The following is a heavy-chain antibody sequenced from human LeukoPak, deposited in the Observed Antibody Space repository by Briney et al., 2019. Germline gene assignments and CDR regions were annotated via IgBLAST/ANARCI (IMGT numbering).Heavy chain of an antibody. V-gene: IGHV3-30*04. D-gene: IGHD4-17*01. CDR3: ARTPSTVTNY. CDR1: GFTFSSYA. Sequence: GGSLRLSCAASGFTFSSYAMHWVRQAPGKGLERVAAISYDGSNKYYADSVKGRFTISRDNSKNTLYLQMNSLRAEDTAVYYCARTPSTVTNYWGQGTLVTVSS. CDR2: ISYDGSNK. J-gene: IGHJ4*02.